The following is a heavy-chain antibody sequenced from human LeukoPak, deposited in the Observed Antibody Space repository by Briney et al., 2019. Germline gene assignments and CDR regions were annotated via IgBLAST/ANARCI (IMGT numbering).Heavy chain of an antibody. CDR3: AKGAYYGD. Sequence: GGSLRLSCAASGFMFRNHGMNWVRQAPGKGLEWLSTISGSGDNTYYADSVKGRFTISRDNSKNTLYLQMNSLRVEDTAMYYCAKGAYYGDWGQGTLVTVSS. CDR2: ISGSGDNT. D-gene: IGHD3-3*01. V-gene: IGHV3-23*01. J-gene: IGHJ4*02. CDR1: GFMFRNHG.